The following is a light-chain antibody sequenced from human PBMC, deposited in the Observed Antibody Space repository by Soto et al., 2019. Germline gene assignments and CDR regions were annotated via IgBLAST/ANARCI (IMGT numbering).Light chain of an antibody. J-gene: IGKJ1*01. CDR1: QGISSY. V-gene: IGKV1-8*01. Sequence: AIRIAQSPASFSSSTLERFTITFRASQGISSYLAWYQQKPGKAPKLLIYDVSSLQSGVPSRFSGSGSGTEFTLTISSLQPDDFATYYCQQYNTYSTFGQGTKVDIK. CDR3: QQYNTYST. CDR2: DVS.